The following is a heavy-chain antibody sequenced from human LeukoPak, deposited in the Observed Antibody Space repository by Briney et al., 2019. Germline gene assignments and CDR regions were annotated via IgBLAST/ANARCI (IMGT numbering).Heavy chain of an antibody. CDR2: ISYDGSNN. Sequence: PGGSLRLSCAASGFTFSNYPMYWVRQAPGKGLEWVATISYDGSNNYYADSAKGRFTISRDNSKNTLYLQMSSLRAEDTALYYCARPRNTIFYYYGMDVWGQGTTVTVSS. CDR3: ARPRNTIFYYYGMDV. J-gene: IGHJ6*02. D-gene: IGHD3-3*01. V-gene: IGHV3-30-3*01. CDR1: GFTFSNYP.